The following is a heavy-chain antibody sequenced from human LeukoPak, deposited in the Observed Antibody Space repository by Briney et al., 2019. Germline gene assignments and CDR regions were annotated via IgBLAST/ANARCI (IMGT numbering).Heavy chain of an antibody. V-gene: IGHV4-59*08. J-gene: IGHJ4*02. CDR1: GGSISSYY. CDR2: IYYSGNT. Sequence: SETLSLTCTVSGGSISSYYWSWIRQPPGKGLEWIGYIYYSGNTNYNPSLKSRVTISVDTSKNQFSLKLSSVTAADTAVYYCARRSSSWSFDYWGQGTLVTVSS. D-gene: IGHD6-13*01. CDR3: ARRSSSWSFDY.